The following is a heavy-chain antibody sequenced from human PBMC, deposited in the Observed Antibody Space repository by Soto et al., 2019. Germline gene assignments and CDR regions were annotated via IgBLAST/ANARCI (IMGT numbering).Heavy chain of an antibody. V-gene: IGHV3-30-3*01. CDR3: ARDGGPLGCSGGSCYSYYFDY. Sequence: GGSLRLSCAASGFTFSSYAMHWVRQAPGKGLEWVAVISYDGSNKYYADSVKGRFTISRDNSKNALYLQMNSLRAEDTAVYYCARDGGPLGCSGGSCYSYYFDYWGQGTLVTVSS. CDR2: ISYDGSNK. CDR1: GFTFSSYA. J-gene: IGHJ4*02. D-gene: IGHD2-15*01.